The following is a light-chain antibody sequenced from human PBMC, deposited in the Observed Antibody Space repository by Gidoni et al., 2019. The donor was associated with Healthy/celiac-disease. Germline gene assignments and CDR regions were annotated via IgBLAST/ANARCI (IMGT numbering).Light chain of an antibody. Sequence: EIVLTQSPGTLSLSPGERATLSCRASQSVSSSYLAWYQQKPGQAPSLLIYGASSRATGIPDRFSGSVSGTDFTLTISRLEPEDFAVHYCQQYGSSPRLTFGGGTKVEIK. V-gene: IGKV3-20*01. CDR3: QQYGSSPRLT. CDR2: GAS. J-gene: IGKJ4*01. CDR1: QSVSSSY.